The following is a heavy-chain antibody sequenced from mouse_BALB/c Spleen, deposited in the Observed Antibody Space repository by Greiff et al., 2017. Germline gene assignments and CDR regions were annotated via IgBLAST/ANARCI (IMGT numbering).Heavy chain of an antibody. CDR2: IYPGNVNT. CDR3: ARPTATEFDY. CDR1: GYTFTSYY. Sequence: VQLQQSGPELVKPGASVRISCKASGYTFTSYYIHWVKRRPGQGLEWIGWIYPGNVNTKYNEKFKGKATLTADKSSSTAYMQLSSLTSEDSAVYFCARPTATEFDYWGQGTTLTVSS. J-gene: IGHJ2*01. V-gene: IGHV1S56*01. D-gene: IGHD1-2*01.